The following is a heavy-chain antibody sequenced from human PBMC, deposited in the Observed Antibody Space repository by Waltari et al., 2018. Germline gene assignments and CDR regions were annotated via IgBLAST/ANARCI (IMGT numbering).Heavy chain of an antibody. J-gene: IGHJ4*02. Sequence: EVQLVESGGGLVQPGGSLRLSCAASGFTFSSYSMNWVRQAPGKGLEWVSYISSSSSTIYYADSVKGRFTISRDNAKNSLYLQMNSLRAEDTAVYYCARELRYFDWLLSDYWGQGTLVTVSS. V-gene: IGHV3-48*04. D-gene: IGHD3-9*01. CDR3: ARELRYFDWLLSDY. CDR2: ISSSSSTI. CDR1: GFTFSSYS.